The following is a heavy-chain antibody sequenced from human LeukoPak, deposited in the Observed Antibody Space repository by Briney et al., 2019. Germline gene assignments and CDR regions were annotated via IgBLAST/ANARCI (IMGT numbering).Heavy chain of an antibody. J-gene: IGHJ4*02. CDR3: ARDRRKRYFDWYDFDY. D-gene: IGHD3-9*01. V-gene: IGHV3-21*01. Sequence: GGSLRLSCAASGFTFSSYSMYWVRQAPGKGLEWVSSISSSSSYIYYADSVKGRFTISRDNAKNSLYLQMNSLRAEDTAVYYCARDRRKRYFDWYDFDYWGQGTLVTVSS. CDR1: GFTFSSYS. CDR2: ISSSSSYI.